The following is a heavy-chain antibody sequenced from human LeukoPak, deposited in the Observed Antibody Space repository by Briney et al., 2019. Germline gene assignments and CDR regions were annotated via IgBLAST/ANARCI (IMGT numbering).Heavy chain of an antibody. CDR2: INHSGST. V-gene: IGHV4-34*01. Sequence: SETLSLTCAVYGGSFSGYYGSWIRQPPGKGLEWIGEINHSGSTNYNPSLKSRVTISVDTSKNQFSLKLSSVTAADTAVYYCARVKGHIVVVTGRAFDIWGQGTMVAVSS. D-gene: IGHD2-21*02. J-gene: IGHJ3*02. CDR3: ARVKGHIVVVTGRAFDI. CDR1: GGSFSGYY.